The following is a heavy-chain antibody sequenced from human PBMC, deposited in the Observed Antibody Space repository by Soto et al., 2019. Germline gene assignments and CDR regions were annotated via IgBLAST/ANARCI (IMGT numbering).Heavy chain of an antibody. CDR1: GVSISSSY. Sequence: SETLSLTCTVSGVSISSSYWSWIRQSPGTGLEWIGYIYYTGTTNYNPSLKRRVTISLDTAKNQFSLNLNSLNTADTAVYFCGRGGKRYSNTASGVGGFDFCGQGTLVTVSS. J-gene: IGHJ4*02. V-gene: IGHV4-59*01. D-gene: IGHD5-12*01. CDR3: GRGGKRYSNTASGVGGFDF. CDR2: IYYTGTT.